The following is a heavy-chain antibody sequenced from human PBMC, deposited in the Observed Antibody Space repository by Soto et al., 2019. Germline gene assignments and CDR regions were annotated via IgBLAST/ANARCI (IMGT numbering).Heavy chain of an antibody. CDR1: GGSISSYY. CDR3: VRALSDYDFDY. CDR2: IYYSGST. J-gene: IGHJ4*02. D-gene: IGHD5-12*01. Sequence: PSETLSLTCTVSGGSISSYYWSWIRQPPGKGLEWIGYIYYSGSTNYNPSLKSRVTISVDTSKNQFSLKLSSVTAADTAVYYCVRALSDYDFDYWGQGTLVTVSS. V-gene: IGHV4-59*01.